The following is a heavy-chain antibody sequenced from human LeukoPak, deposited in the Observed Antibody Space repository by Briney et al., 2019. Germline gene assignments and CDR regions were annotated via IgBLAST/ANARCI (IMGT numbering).Heavy chain of an antibody. Sequence: TGGSLRLSCAASGFTFDDYAMHWVRQAPGKGLEWVSVISWDGGYTYYADSVKGRFTISRDNAKNSLYLQMNSLRAEDTAVYYCARCPGGQLWSGNWFDPWGQGTLVTVSS. CDR2: ISWDGGYT. CDR1: GFTFDDYA. CDR3: ARCPGGQLWSGNWFDP. V-gene: IGHV3-43D*03. J-gene: IGHJ5*02. D-gene: IGHD5-18*01.